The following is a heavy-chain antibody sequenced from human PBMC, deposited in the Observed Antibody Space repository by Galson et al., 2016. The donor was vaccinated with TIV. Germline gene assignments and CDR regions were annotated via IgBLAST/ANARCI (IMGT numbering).Heavy chain of an antibody. V-gene: IGHV3-48*02. CDR1: GFTFSTYG. J-gene: IGHJ4*02. Sequence: SLRLSCAASGFTFSTYGVNWVRQAPGKGLEWVSYISSGSRVIFYADSVKGRFTISRDNAKNSLNLQMNSLRDEDTAVYYCARTLRIASFDYWGQGTLVTVSS. D-gene: IGHD3-3*02. CDR2: ISSGSRVI. CDR3: ARTLRIASFDY.